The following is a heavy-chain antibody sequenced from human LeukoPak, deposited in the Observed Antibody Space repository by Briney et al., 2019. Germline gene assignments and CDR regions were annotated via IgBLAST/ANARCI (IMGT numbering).Heavy chain of an antibody. J-gene: IGHJ4*02. CDR3: ARWLDYYDSSGYYYFDY. V-gene: IGHV4-34*01. CDR2: INHSGNT. Sequence: SETLSLTCAVYGGSFSGYYWSWIRQPPGKGLEWIGEINHSGNTNSNPSLKSRVTMSVDTSKNQFSLKLSSVTAADTAVYYCARWLDYYDSSGYYYFDYWGQGTLVTVSS. CDR1: GGSFSGYY. D-gene: IGHD3-22*01.